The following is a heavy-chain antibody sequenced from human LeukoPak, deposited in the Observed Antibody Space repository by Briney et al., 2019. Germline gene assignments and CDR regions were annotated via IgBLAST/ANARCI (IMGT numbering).Heavy chain of an antibody. V-gene: IGHV3-7*01. CDR1: GFTFSSYW. J-gene: IGHJ6*03. CDR3: ARFRDYSNYYYYYMDV. Sequence: GGSLRLSCAASGFTFSSYWMSWVRQAPGKGLEWVGNIKQDGSEKYYVDSVKGRFTISRDNAKNSLYLQMNSLRAEDTAVYYCARFRDYSNYYYYYMDVWGKGTTVTVSS. CDR2: IKQDGSEK. D-gene: IGHD4-11*01.